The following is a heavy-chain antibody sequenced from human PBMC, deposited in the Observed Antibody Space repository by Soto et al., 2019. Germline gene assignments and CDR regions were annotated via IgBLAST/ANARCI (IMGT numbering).Heavy chain of an antibody. CDR2: FSADGDST. Sequence: VQLLESGGGLVQPGGSLRLSCAASGFTFSIYAMSWVRQPPGKGLEWVSVFSADGDSTYYADSVKGRFTISRDNSKNTLYLQMNSLRAEDTAVYYSAKDQGTGNYGRFDHWGQGTLVTVSS. CDR3: AKDQGTGNYGRFDH. J-gene: IGHJ4*02. D-gene: IGHD3-16*01. CDR1: GFTFSIYA. V-gene: IGHV3-23*01.